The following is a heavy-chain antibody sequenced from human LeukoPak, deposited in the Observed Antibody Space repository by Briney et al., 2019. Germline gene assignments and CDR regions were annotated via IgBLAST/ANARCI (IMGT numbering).Heavy chain of an antibody. CDR2: IYYSGST. V-gene: IGHV4-59*08. CDR1: GXSISSYY. J-gene: IGHJ4*02. Sequence: SETLSLTCTVSGXSISSYYWSWIRQPPGKGLEWIGYIYYSGSTNYNPSLKSRVTISVDTSKNQFSLKLSSVTAADTAVYYCARHNSGSEYWGQGTLVTVSS. CDR3: ARHNSGSEY. D-gene: IGHD6-19*01.